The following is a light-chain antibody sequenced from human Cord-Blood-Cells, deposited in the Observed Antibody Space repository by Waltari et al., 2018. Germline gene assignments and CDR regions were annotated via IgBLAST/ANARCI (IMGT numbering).Light chain of an antibody. CDR1: ALPKKY. J-gene: IGLJ1*01. Sequence: SYELTQPPSVSVSLGQMARITCSGEALPKKYAYWYQQKPGQFPVLVINKDSERPSGIPERFSGSSSGTIVTLTISGVQAEDEADYYCLSADSSGTYGVFGTGTKVTVL. CDR3: LSADSSGTYGV. V-gene: IGLV3-16*01. CDR2: KDS.